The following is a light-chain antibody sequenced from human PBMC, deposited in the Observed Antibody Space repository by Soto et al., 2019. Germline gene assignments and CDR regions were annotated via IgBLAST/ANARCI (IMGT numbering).Light chain of an antibody. CDR2: EVS. V-gene: IGLV2-23*02. Sequence: QSVLAQPASVSGSPGLSITISCTGTSSDVGNYNLVSWYQQHPGKAPKLMIYEVSKRPSGVSNRFSGSKSGNTASLTISGLQAEDEADYYCCSYAGDSTPYVLGTGTKVTVL. CDR3: CSYAGDSTPYV. CDR1: SSDVGNYNL. J-gene: IGLJ1*01.